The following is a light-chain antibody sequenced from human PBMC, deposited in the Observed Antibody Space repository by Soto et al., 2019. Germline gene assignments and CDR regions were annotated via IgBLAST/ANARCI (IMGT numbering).Light chain of an antibody. J-gene: IGKJ1*01. Sequence: DIVLTQSPGTLSLSPGERATLSCRASQSVSSNYLAWYQLKPGQAPRLLIYGASSRASGIPDRFSGSGSGTGFTLTISRLEPEDFAVYYCQQYGSSPLTFGQGTKVEIK. CDR3: QQYGSSPLT. CDR2: GAS. V-gene: IGKV3-20*01. CDR1: QSVSSNY.